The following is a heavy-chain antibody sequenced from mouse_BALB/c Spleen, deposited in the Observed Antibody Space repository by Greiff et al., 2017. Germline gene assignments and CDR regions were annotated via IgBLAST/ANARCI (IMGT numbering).Heavy chain of an antibody. CDR2: IRLKSNNYAT. Sequence: EVKLEESGGGLVQPGGSMKLSCVASGFTFSNYWMNWVRQSPEKGLEWVAEIRLKSNNYATHYAESVKGRFTISRDDSKSSVYLQMNNLRAEDTGIYYCTRGYYYGSSYFDYWGQGTTLTVSS. J-gene: IGHJ2*01. CDR1: GFTFSNYW. V-gene: IGHV6-6*02. D-gene: IGHD1-1*01. CDR3: TRGYYYGSSYFDY.